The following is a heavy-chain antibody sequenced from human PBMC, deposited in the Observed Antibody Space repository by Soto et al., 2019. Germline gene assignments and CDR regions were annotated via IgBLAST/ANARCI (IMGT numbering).Heavy chain of an antibody. D-gene: IGHD1-26*01. CDR3: AKDPVVGTRRAFDI. J-gene: IGHJ3*02. Sequence: EVQLLESGGGLVQPGGSLRLSCAASGFTFSNFAMNWVRQAPGKGLEWVSAISGSGGSTYYADSVKGRFTISRDNSKNTLYLQMNSLRAEDTAVYYCAKDPVVGTRRAFDIWGQGTMVNVSS. V-gene: IGHV3-23*01. CDR2: ISGSGGST. CDR1: GFTFSNFA.